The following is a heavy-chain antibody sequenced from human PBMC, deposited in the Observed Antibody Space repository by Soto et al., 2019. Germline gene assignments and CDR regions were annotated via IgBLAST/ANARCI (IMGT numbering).Heavy chain of an antibody. CDR3: AKVRSGSHYKGFDY. CDR1: GFTFSSYA. D-gene: IGHD3-10*01. V-gene: IGHV3-23*01. J-gene: IGHJ4*02. CDR2: ISGSVITT. Sequence: EVQLLESGGGLVQPGGSLRLSCAASGFTFSSYAMNWVRQAPGKGLQWVSSISGSVITTYYVDSVKGRFTISRDNSKNTLYLQMNSLRAEDTAVYYCAKVRSGSHYKGFDYWGQGTLVTVTS.